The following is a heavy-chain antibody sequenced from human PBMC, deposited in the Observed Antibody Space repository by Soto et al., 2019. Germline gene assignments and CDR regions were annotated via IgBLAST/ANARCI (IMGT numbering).Heavy chain of an antibody. CDR1: GYSFTSYW. J-gene: IGHJ6*01. V-gene: IGHV5-10-1*01. CDR2: IDPIDSYT. CDR3: ASSPRGYCSSTSCRELGNYYGMDV. D-gene: IGHD2-2*01. Sequence: GESLKISCKGSGYSFTSYWINWVRQMPGKGLEWMGRIDPIDSYTNYSPSFQGHVTISADKSISTAYLQWSSLKASDTAMYYCASSPRGYCSSTSCRELGNYYGMDVWGQWT.